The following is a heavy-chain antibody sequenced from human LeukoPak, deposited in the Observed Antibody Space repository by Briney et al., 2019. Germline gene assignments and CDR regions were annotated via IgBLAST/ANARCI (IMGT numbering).Heavy chain of an antibody. CDR1: GDSISSTGYY. CDR3: AREDYYDSSGYPFDY. D-gene: IGHD3-22*01. J-gene: IGHJ4*02. CDR2: IYYSGNT. Sequence: PSETLSLTCSVSGDSISSTGYYWAWIRQPPGKGLEWIGSIYYSGNTYYNPSLKSRVTISADASKNQFSLKLSSVTAADTAVYYCAREDYYDSSGYPFDYWGQGTLVTVSS. V-gene: IGHV4-39*07.